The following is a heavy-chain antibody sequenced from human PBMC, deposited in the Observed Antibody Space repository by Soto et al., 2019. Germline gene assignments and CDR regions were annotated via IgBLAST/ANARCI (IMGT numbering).Heavy chain of an antibody. D-gene: IGHD3-22*01. CDR3: AKETYDLNAFDV. J-gene: IGHJ3*01. CDR1: GFTFRSYG. Sequence: ESGGGVVQPGRSLRLSCEVSGFTFRSYGMHWARQAPGKGLEWVATISYDGSGKYYAASVKGRFAISRDNPKNTLYLQMDSLRAEDTAVYYCAKETYDLNAFDVWGRGTMVTVSS. CDR2: ISYDGSGK. V-gene: IGHV3-30*18.